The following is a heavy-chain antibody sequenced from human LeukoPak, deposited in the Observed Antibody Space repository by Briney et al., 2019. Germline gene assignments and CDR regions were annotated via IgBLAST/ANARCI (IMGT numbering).Heavy chain of an antibody. CDR3: ARALSGSYLGYYYGMDV. Sequence: GGSLRLSCAASGFTFSSYGMHWVRQAPGKGLEWVAVIWYDGSNKYYADSVKGRFTISRDNSKNTLYLQMNSLRAEDTAVYYCARALSGSYLGYYYGMDVWGQGTTVTVSS. J-gene: IGHJ6*02. CDR2: IWYDGSNK. CDR1: GFTFSSYG. V-gene: IGHV3-33*01. D-gene: IGHD1-26*01.